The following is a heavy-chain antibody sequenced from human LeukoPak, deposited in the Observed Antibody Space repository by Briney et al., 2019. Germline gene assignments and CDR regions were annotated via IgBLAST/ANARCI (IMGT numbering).Heavy chain of an antibody. CDR3: ARPRGGAHYESKRSYSDY. J-gene: IGHJ4*02. V-gene: IGHV5-51*01. CDR2: IYPADSDT. CDR1: GSSFTAFW. D-gene: IGHD3-3*01. Sequence: GESLKISCKVSGSSFTAFWFGWVRQKPGKGLEWVGSIYPADSDTTYSPSFKGQVTMSADKAISTAYLQWRSLETSDTALYFCARPRGGAHYESKRSYSDYWGQGTLVTVAS.